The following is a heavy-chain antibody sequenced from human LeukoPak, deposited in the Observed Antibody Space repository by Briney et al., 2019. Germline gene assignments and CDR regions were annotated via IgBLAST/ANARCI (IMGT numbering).Heavy chain of an antibody. CDR2: IYYSGST. Sequence: SETLSLTCTVSGGSISSYYWSWVRQPPGKGMEWIGYIYYSGSTNYNPSLKSRVTISVDTSKNQFSLKLSSVTAADTAVYYCARAGAGYCSGGSCDDAFDIWGQGTMVTVSS. CDR3: ARAGAGYCSGGSCDDAFDI. J-gene: IGHJ3*02. V-gene: IGHV4-59*01. CDR1: GGSISSYY. D-gene: IGHD2-15*01.